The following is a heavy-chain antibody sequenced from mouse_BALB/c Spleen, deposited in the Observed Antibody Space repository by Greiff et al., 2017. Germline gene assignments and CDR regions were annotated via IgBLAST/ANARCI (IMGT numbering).Heavy chain of an antibody. CDR2: ISSGSSTI. CDR3: ASGVYYAMDY. J-gene: IGHJ4*01. CDR1: GFTFSSFG. Sequence: EVMLVESGGGLVQPGGSRKLSCAASGFTFSSFGMHWVRQAPEKGLEWVAYISSGSSTIYYADTVKGRFTISRDNPKNTLFLQMTSLRSEDTAMYYCASGVYYAMDYWGQGTSVTVSS. V-gene: IGHV5-17*02.